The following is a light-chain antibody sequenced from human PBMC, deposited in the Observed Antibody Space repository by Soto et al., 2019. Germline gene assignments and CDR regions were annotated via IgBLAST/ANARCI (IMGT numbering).Light chain of an antibody. V-gene: IGKV1-39*01. J-gene: IGKJ4*01. CDR2: AAS. Sequence: DIQMTQSPSSLSACVGDRVHITCRASHSISSYLNWYQQKPGKAPKLLIYAASSLQSGVPSRFSGSGSGTDFTLTISSLQTEDFATYYCKQSYGTPLTFGGGTKVDIK. CDR3: KQSYGTPLT. CDR1: HSISSY.